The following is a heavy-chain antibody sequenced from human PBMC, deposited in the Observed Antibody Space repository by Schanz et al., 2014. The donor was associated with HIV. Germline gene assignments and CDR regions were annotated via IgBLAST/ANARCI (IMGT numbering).Heavy chain of an antibody. Sequence: QVQLVQSCSSFPPPLSSVKFSCKASGGTFSSYAFSWVRQAPGQGLEWMGGIIPLFQTTNHTQRFHDRVAITADVTTSTVYMDLSRLRSDDTAVYYCARGRSGYCSGGSCPYGRYYFDYWGQGTLVTVSS. V-gene: IGHV1-69*01. CDR1: GGTFSSYA. CDR3: ARGRSGYCSGGSCPYGRYYFDY. J-gene: IGHJ4*02. CDR2: IIPLFQTT. D-gene: IGHD2-15*01.